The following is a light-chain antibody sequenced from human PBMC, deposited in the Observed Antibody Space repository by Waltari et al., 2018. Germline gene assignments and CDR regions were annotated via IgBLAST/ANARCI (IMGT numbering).Light chain of an antibody. Sequence: QSVLTQPPSVSGAPGQRGTIPCTGSSSNIGARYDVHWYQQLPGTAPKHLIYGNTHRPSGVPDRFSGSKSGTSASLAITGLQAEDEADYYCQSYDSSLSAVVFGGGTKVTVL. J-gene: IGLJ2*01. V-gene: IGLV1-40*01. CDR2: GNT. CDR1: SSNIGARYD. CDR3: QSYDSSLSAVV.